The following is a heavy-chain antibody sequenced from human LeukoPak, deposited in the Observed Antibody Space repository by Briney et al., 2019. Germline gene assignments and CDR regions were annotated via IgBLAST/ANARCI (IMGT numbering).Heavy chain of an antibody. CDR1: GFTFSSYA. Sequence: PGGSLRLSCAASGFTFSSYAMSWVRQAPGKGLEWVSAISGSGGSTYYADSVKGRFTISRDNSKNTLYLQMNSPRAEDTAVYYCAKGGSGVDDAFDIWGQGTMVTVSS. D-gene: IGHD3-3*01. J-gene: IGHJ3*02. V-gene: IGHV3-23*01. CDR3: AKGGSGVDDAFDI. CDR2: ISGSGGST.